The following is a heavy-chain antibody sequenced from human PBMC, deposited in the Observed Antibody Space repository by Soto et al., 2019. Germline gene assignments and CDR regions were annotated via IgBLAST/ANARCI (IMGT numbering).Heavy chain of an antibody. J-gene: IGHJ6*03. CDR1: GFTFSSYG. V-gene: IGHV3-33*01. CDR3: ARGLPLDYYYYYMDV. Sequence: QVQLVESGGGVVQPGRSLRLSCAASGFTFSSYGMHWVHQAPGKGLEWVAVIWYDGSNKYYADSVKGRFTISRDNSKNTLYLQMNSLRAEDTAVYYCARGLPLDYYYYYMDVWGKGTTVTVSS. CDR2: IWYDGSNK.